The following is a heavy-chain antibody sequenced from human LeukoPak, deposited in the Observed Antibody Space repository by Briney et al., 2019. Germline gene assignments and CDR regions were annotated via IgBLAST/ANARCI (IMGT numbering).Heavy chain of an antibody. J-gene: IGHJ3*02. CDR2: IWYDGSEK. Sequence: GGSLRLSCAPSGFTFSSFGMHWVRQAPGKGLEWVAVIWYDGSEKYYTDSVKGRFTISRDNSKNTLYLQMSSLRGEDTAIYYCARAGNAFDIWGQGTMVTVSS. V-gene: IGHV3-33*01. CDR1: GFTFSSFG. CDR3: ARAGNAFDI. D-gene: IGHD6-13*01.